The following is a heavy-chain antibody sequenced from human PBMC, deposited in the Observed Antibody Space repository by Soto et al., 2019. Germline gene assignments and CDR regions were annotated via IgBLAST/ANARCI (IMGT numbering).Heavy chain of an antibody. D-gene: IGHD3-22*01. Sequence: ASVKVSCKASGYSFTSYAMHWVRQAPGQRLEWMGWINAGNGNTKYSQKFQGRVTITSETSANTAFMELSSLRSEDTAVYYCARVMSEYYDANNYHAPTYGYWGQGTQVTVS. V-gene: IGHV1-3*01. CDR2: INAGNGNT. CDR1: GYSFTSYA. CDR3: ARVMSEYYDANNYHAPTYGY. J-gene: IGHJ4*02.